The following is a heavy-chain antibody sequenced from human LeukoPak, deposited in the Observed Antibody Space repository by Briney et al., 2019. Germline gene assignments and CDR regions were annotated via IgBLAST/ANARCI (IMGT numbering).Heavy chain of an antibody. J-gene: IGHJ4*02. D-gene: IGHD3-22*01. CDR2: IKQDGREK. V-gene: IGHV3-7*03. Sequence: GGSLRLSCAASGFTFSTYWMSWVRQAPGKGLEWVANIKQDGREKYYVDSVKGRFTISRDNAKNSLYLQMNSLRAEDTAVYYCAKENRMIVVVSFDYWGQGTLVTVSS. CDR1: GFTFSTYW. CDR3: AKENRMIVVVSFDY.